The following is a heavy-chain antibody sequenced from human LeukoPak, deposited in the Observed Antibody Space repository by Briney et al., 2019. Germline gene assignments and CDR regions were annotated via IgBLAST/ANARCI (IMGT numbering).Heavy chain of an antibody. J-gene: IGHJ4*02. D-gene: IGHD6-19*01. CDR2: INHSGST. CDR1: GGSFSGYY. Sequence: SETLSLTCAVYGGSFSGYYWSWIRQPPGKGLEWIGEINHSGSTNYNPSLKSRVTISVDTSKNRFSLKLSSVTAADTAVYYCASGYSSGWYVYWGQGTLVTVSS. CDR3: ASGYSSGWYVY. V-gene: IGHV4-34*01.